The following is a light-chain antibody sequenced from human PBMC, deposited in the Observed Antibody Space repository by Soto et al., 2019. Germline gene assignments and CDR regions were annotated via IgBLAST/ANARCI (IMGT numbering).Light chain of an antibody. J-gene: IGKJ1*01. CDR1: QSVDKW. CDR3: QQYDTSSRA. V-gene: IGKV1-5*03. Sequence: DIQMTQSPSTLSASVGDTVTITCRASQSVDKWLAWYQQKPGRAPKLLIYKASTLEGGVPSRFGGSGSGTEFTLTISNLQPDDFATYYCQQYDTSSRAFGQGTTVELK. CDR2: KAS.